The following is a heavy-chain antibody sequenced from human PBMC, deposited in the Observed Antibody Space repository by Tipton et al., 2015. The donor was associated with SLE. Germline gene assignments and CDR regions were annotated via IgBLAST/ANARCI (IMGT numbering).Heavy chain of an antibody. CDR2: INPNSGGT. V-gene: IGHV1-2*02. J-gene: IGHJ3*02. D-gene: IGHD6-13*01. Sequence: QLVQSGAEVKKPGASVKVSCKASGYTFTGYYMHWVRQAPGQGLEWMGWINPNSGGTNYAQKFQGRVTMTRDTSISTAYMELSRLRSDDTAVYYCARPYLYSSSTDAFDIWGQGTMVTVSS. CDR3: ARPYLYSSSTDAFDI. CDR1: GYTFTGYY.